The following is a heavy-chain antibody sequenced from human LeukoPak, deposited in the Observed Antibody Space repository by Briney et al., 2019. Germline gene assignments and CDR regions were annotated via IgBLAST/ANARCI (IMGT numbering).Heavy chain of an antibody. CDR2: INHSGST. Sequence: PSETLSLTCAVYGGSFSGYYWSWIRQPPGKGLEWIGEINHSGSTNYNPSLKSRVTISVDTSKNQFSLKLSSVTAADTAVYYCAIHIVVVPAAKKKNWFGPWGQGTLVTVSS. J-gene: IGHJ5*02. CDR1: GGSFSGYY. CDR3: AIHIVVVPAAKKKNWFGP. V-gene: IGHV4-34*01. D-gene: IGHD2-2*01.